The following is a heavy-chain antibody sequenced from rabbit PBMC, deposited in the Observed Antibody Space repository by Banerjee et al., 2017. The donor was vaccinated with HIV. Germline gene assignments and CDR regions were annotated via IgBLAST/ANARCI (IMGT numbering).Heavy chain of an antibody. D-gene: IGHD1-1*01. Sequence: QSLEESGGDLVKPGGSLTLTCKASGFSISSSYYMSWVRQAPGKGLEWIGSIYDGDGSTYYASWAKGRFTISKASSTTVTLQMTSLTAADTATYFCATSSNSYWDFNLWGQGTLVTVS. V-gene: IGHV1S40*01. CDR3: ATSSNSYWDFNL. J-gene: IGHJ4*01. CDR2: IYDGDGST. CDR1: GFSISSSYY.